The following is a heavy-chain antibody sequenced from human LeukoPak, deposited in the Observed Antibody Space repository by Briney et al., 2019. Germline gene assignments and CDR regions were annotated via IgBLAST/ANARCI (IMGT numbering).Heavy chain of an antibody. CDR2: IRYDGSNK. V-gene: IGHV3-30*02. CDR1: GFTFSSYG. D-gene: IGHD2-15*01. J-gene: IGHJ4*02. Sequence: HPGGSERLSCAASGFTFSSYGMHWVRQAPGKGLERVAFIRYDGSNKYYADSVKGRFTISRDNSKNTLYLQMNSLRAEDTAVYYCARDQADYCSGGSCYFAYWGQGTLVTVSS. CDR3: ARDQADYCSGGSCYFAY.